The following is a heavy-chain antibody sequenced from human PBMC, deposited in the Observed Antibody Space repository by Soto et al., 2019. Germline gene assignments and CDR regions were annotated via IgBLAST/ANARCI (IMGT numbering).Heavy chain of an antibody. CDR1: GFTFSSYA. J-gene: IGHJ5*02. V-gene: IGHV3-23*01. CDR2: ISGSGGST. CDR3: AKVSGYSYGYYH. Sequence: PGGSLRLSCAASGFTFSSYAMSWVRQAPGKGLEWVSAISGSGGSTYYADSVKDRFTISRDNSKNTLYLQMNSLRAEDTAVYYCAKVSGYSYGYYHWGQGTLVTVSS. D-gene: IGHD5-18*01.